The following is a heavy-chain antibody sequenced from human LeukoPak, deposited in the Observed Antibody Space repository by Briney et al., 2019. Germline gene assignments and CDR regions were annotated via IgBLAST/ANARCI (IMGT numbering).Heavy chain of an antibody. CDR2: ITAYNGNT. D-gene: IGHD2-15*01. CDR1: GYTFRYYA. Sequence: ASVKVSCKASGYTFRYYAITWVRQAPGQGLERMGWITAYNGNTNYAQKFKGRVTMTTDTSTATAYMELRNLESDDTAVYYCARDCSGATCSSFWLDPWGQGTLVTVSS. V-gene: IGHV1-18*01. J-gene: IGHJ5*02. CDR3: ARDCSGATCSSFWLDP.